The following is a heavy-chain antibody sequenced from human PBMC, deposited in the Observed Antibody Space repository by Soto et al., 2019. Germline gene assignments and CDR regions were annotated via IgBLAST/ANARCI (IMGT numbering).Heavy chain of an antibody. Sequence: SETLSLTCTVSGGSVSSGSYYWSWIRQPPGKGLEWIGYIYYSGSTNYNPSLKSRVTISVDTSKNRFSRKMSSVTAADTAVYYCARDRSYYDSSGYYRSFDYWGQGTLVTVSS. CDR2: IYYSGST. V-gene: IGHV4-61*01. D-gene: IGHD3-22*01. J-gene: IGHJ4*02. CDR3: ARDRSYYDSSGYYRSFDY. CDR1: GGSVSSGSYY.